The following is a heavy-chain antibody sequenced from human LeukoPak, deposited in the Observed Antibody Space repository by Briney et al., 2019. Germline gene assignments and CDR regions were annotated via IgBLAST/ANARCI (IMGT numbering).Heavy chain of an antibody. Sequence: ASLKVSSTASGYTFTAYYIHWLRHAPGQGLEWMGFINPNSGGTNYAQKFQGRVTMTRDTSISTAYMELSSLTSDDTAVYYCARDLKGYHYGSGNYPQWGQGTLITVSS. CDR3: ARDLKGYHYGSGNYPQ. D-gene: IGHD3-10*01. J-gene: IGHJ4*02. CDR1: GYTFTAYY. V-gene: IGHV1-2*02. CDR2: INPNSGGT.